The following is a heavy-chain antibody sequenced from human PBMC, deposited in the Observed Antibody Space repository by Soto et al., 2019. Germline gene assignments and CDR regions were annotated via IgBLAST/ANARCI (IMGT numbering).Heavy chain of an antibody. CDR2: INAGNGNT. D-gene: IGHD4-17*01. Sequence: ASVQVSCKASGYTFTSYAMHWVRQAPGQRLEWMGWINAGNGNTKYSQKFQGRVTITRDTSASTAYMELSSLRSEDTAVYYCARTPMTTVYYYYYGMDVWGQGTTVTVSS. CDR3: ARTPMTTVYYYYYGMDV. CDR1: GYTFTSYA. V-gene: IGHV1-3*01. J-gene: IGHJ6*02.